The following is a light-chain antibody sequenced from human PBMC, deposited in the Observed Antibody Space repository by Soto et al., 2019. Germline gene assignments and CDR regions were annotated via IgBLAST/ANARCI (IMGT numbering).Light chain of an antibody. Sequence: QSVLTQPASVSGSPGQSITISCTGTSSDVGGYNYVSWYQQHPGKAPKVIIYGVTHRPSGVSNRFSGSKSVNTASLTISGLQAEDEADYYGCSYTTTNTLVFGGGTKLTVL. V-gene: IGLV2-14*01. CDR3: CSYTTTNTLV. J-gene: IGLJ2*01. CDR1: SSDVGGYNY. CDR2: GVT.